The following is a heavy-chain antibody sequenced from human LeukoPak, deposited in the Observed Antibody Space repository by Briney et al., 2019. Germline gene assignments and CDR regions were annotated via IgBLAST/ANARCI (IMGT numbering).Heavy chain of an antibody. CDR2: IISSSSTI. V-gene: IGHV3-48*01. D-gene: IGHD3-16*01. Sequence: GGSLRLSCAASGFTFSSYSINWVRQAPGKGLEWVSYIISSSSTIYYADSVKGRFTISRDNAKNSLYLKMNSLRAEDTAVYYCARGLDDPRPFDYWGQGTLVTVSS. CDR1: GFTFSSYS. CDR3: ARGLDDPRPFDY. J-gene: IGHJ4*02.